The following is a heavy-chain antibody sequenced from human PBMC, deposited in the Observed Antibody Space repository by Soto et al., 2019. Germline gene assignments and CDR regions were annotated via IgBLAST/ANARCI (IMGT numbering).Heavy chain of an antibody. Sequence: QVQLVESGGGVVQPGRSLRLSCAASGFTFSSYGMHWVRQAPGKGLEWVAVIWYDGSNKYYADSVKGRFTISRDNSKNTLYLQMNSLRAEDTAVYYCARGGQYCSSTSCYLYYGMDVWGQGTTVTVSS. CDR2: IWYDGSNK. J-gene: IGHJ6*02. CDR3: ARGGQYCSSTSCYLYYGMDV. D-gene: IGHD2-2*01. V-gene: IGHV3-33*01. CDR1: GFTFSSYG.